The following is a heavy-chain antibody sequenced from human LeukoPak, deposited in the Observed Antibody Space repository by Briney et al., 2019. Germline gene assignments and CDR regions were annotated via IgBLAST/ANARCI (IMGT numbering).Heavy chain of an antibody. V-gene: IGHV3-23*01. CDR2: ISKDGGDS. CDR3: ARGDPDAFDI. CDR1: GFTFSHYA. Sequence: GGSLRLSCAASGFTFSHYAMSWVRQAPGKGPEWVSAISKDGGDSYYADPVKGRFAISRDNSKNMLYLQMNSLRAEDTAVYYCARGDPDAFDIWGQGTMVTVSS. J-gene: IGHJ3*02.